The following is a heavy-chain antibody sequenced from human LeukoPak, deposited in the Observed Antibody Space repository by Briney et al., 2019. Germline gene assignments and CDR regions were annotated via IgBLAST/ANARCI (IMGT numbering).Heavy chain of an antibody. Sequence: GGSLRLSCAASGFTFNTYSMTWVRQAPGKGLEWLSYTSSSSDAIWYADSVKGRFTVSRDNAKNSLYLHTNSLRDEDTAVYYCARENWFKFDYWGQGSLVTVSS. V-gene: IGHV3-48*02. CDR3: ARENWFKFDY. CDR1: GFTFNTYS. CDR2: TSSSSDAI. J-gene: IGHJ4*02. D-gene: IGHD3-10*01.